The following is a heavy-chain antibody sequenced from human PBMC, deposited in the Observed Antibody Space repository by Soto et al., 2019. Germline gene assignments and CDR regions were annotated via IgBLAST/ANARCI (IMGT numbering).Heavy chain of an antibody. V-gene: IGHV4-30-4*01. CDR1: GGSINSDDSY. J-gene: IGHJ6*02. CDR3: ASDRQSEIVARLASNGMDV. Sequence: QVQLQESGPGLVKPSQTLSLTCTVSGGSINSDDSYWSWLRQPPGRGLEWIGYIYDSETTYYNPSLKRRVTISVATSKNQFSLKLNSVTAADTAVYYCASDRQSEIVARLASNGMDVWGQGTTVIVSS. D-gene: IGHD5-12*01. CDR2: IYDSETT.